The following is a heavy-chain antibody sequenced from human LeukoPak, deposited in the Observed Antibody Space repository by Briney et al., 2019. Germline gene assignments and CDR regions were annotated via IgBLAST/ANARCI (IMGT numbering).Heavy chain of an antibody. D-gene: IGHD3-10*01. CDR1: GGSISSYF. V-gene: IGHV4-59*01. Sequence: PSETLCLTCTVSGGSISSYFWSWIRQPPGRGLEWIGYIYYSRSTNYNPSLKSRVTISVDTSKNQFSLKLSSVTAADTAVYYCAREPRGGYYYYGMDVWGKGTTVTVSS. J-gene: IGHJ6*04. CDR2: IYYSRST. CDR3: AREPRGGYYYYGMDV.